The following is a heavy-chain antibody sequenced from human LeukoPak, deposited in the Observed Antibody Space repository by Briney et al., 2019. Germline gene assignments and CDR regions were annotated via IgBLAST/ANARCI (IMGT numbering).Heavy chain of an antibody. Sequence: SVKVSCKASRGTFSSYAISWVRQAPGQGLEWMGGIIPIFGTANYAQKFQGRVAITADESTSTAYMELSSLRSEDTAVYYCARERSGDGYPTYWGQGTLVTVSS. D-gene: IGHD5-24*01. J-gene: IGHJ4*02. CDR2: IIPIFGTA. CDR1: RGTFSSYA. V-gene: IGHV1-69*13. CDR3: ARERSGDGYPTY.